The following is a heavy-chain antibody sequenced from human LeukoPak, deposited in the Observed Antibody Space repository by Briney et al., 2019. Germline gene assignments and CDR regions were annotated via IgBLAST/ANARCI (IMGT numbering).Heavy chain of an antibody. J-gene: IGHJ4*02. CDR2: ISHSGGT. Sequence: PSETLSLTCAVYGGSFSGYYWSWIRQPPGKGLEWIGEISHSGGTDYNPSLKSRVTISVDTSRNQFSLKVSSVTAADTAVYYCARGRHWGAGADYWGQGTLVTVSS. CDR1: GGSFSGYY. CDR3: ARGRHWGAGADY. D-gene: IGHD7-27*01. V-gene: IGHV4-34*01.